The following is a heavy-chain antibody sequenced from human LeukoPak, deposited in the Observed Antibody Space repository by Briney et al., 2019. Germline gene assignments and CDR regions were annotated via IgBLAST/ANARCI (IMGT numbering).Heavy chain of an antibody. CDR2: ISGSGGST. V-gene: IGHV3-23*01. J-gene: IGHJ3*02. CDR1: GFTFSSYA. CDR3: AKRITMIVVGDAFDI. Sequence: PGGSLRLSCAVSGFTFSSYAMSWVRQAPGKGLEWVSAISGSGGSTYYADSVKGRFTISRDNSKNTLYLQMNSLRAEGTAVYYCAKRITMIVVGDAFDIWGQGTMVTVSS. D-gene: IGHD3-22*01.